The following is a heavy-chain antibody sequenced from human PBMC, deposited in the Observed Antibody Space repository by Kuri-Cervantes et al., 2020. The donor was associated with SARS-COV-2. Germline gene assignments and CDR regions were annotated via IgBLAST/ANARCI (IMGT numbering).Heavy chain of an antibody. CDR3: AREGYYDSSGYFGDYVRMDV. D-gene: IGHD3-22*01. CDR2: ISAYNGNT. CDR1: GYTFTSYG. J-gene: IGHJ6*02. V-gene: IGHV1-18*01. Sequence: ASVQVSCKPSGYTFTSYGISWVRQAPGQGLEWMGWISAYNGNTNYAQKLQGRVTMTTDTSTSTAYMELRSLRSDDTAVYYCAREGYYDSSGYFGDYVRMDVWGQGTTVTVSS.